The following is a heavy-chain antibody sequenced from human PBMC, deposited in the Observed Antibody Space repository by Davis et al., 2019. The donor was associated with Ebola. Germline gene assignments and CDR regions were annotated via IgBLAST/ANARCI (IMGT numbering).Heavy chain of an antibody. J-gene: IGHJ4*02. CDR1: GFTVSDNY. Sequence: PGGSLRLSCAASGFTVSDNYTSWVRQPPGKGLEWVSVFYSGGDIYYADSVKGRFTISRDNSKNTVYLQMNSLRAEDTAMYYCASGQTRSSSVDYWGQGTLVTVSS. CDR3: ASGQTRSSSVDY. D-gene: IGHD3/OR15-3a*01. CDR2: FYSGGDI. V-gene: IGHV3-53*01.